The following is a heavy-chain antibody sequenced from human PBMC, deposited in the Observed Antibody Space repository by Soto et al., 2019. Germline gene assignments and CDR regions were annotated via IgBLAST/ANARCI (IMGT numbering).Heavy chain of an antibody. J-gene: IGHJ4*02. CDR1: AFSLSTSGVG. CDR2: IYWDDDK. V-gene: IGHV2-5*02. D-gene: IGHD2-21*01. CDR3: ARLVAAVITYYFDS. Sequence: QITLKESGPTLVKPTQTLTLTCTFSAFSLSTSGVGVGWIRQPPGKALEWLTFIYWDDDKRYSPSLKSRLTTTKDTSKNHVVLTMTNMDPVDTATYYCARLVAAVITYYFDSWGQGTMVTVSS.